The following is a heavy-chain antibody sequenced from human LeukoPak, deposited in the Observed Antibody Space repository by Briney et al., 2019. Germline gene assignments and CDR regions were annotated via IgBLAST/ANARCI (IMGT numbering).Heavy chain of an antibody. CDR3: ASGSGYTDLDY. J-gene: IGHJ4*02. V-gene: IGHV3-53*01. D-gene: IGHD5-12*01. CDR1: GFTVSSNY. CDR2: IYSGGST. Sequence: GGSLRLSCAASGFTVSSNYMSWVRQAPGKGLEWVSVIYSGGSTYYADSVKGRFTISRDNSKNTLDLQMNSLRVEDTAVYFCASGSGYTDLDYWGQGTLVTVSS.